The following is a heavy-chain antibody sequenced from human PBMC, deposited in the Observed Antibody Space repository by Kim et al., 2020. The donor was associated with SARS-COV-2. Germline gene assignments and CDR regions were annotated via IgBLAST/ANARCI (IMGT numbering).Heavy chain of an antibody. V-gene: IGHV3-11*06. D-gene: IGHD3-16*02. Sequence: VKGRLTNSRGSAKNSLYLKMNSLRAEDTAVYYCARDPMITFGGVIVPFDYWGQGTLVTVSS. CDR3: ARDPMITFGGVIVPFDY. J-gene: IGHJ4*02.